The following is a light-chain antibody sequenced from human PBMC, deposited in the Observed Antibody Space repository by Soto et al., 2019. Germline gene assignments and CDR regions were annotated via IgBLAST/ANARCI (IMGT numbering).Light chain of an antibody. V-gene: IGLV1-40*01. CDR1: SSNIGDGYD. Sequence: QSVLTQPPSVSGAPGQRVTISCTGSSSNIGDGYDVHWYQQLPGTAPKLLIYGNTNRPSGVPDRFSGSKSGTSASLAITGLQAEDEADYYCHSYDSSLSGSVFGGGTKLTVL. CDR3: HSYDSSLSGSV. CDR2: GNT. J-gene: IGLJ3*02.